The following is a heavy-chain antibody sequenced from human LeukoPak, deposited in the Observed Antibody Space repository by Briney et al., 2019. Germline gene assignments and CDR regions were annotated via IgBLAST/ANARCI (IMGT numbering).Heavy chain of an antibody. Sequence: GGSLRLSCVASGFTFSSYGMHWVRQAPGKGLEWVAFIRYDGSNKYYADSVKGRFTISRDNSKNTLYLQMNSLRAEDTAVYYCAKHSSSWDPGFDYWGQGTLVTVSS. CDR3: AKHSSSWDPGFDY. D-gene: IGHD6-13*01. CDR2: IRYDGSNK. CDR1: GFTFSSYG. V-gene: IGHV3-30*02. J-gene: IGHJ4*02.